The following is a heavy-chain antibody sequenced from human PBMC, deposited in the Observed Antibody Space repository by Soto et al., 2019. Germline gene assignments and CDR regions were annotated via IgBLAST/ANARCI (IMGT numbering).Heavy chain of an antibody. Sequence: GESLKISCKGSGHSFTSYWIGWVRQMPGKGLEWMGIIYPGDSDTRYSPSFQGQVTISADKSISTAYLQWSSLKASDTAMYYCARTWGDSSGYFGAFDIWGQGTMVTVSS. J-gene: IGHJ3*02. D-gene: IGHD3-22*01. V-gene: IGHV5-51*01. CDR3: ARTWGDSSGYFGAFDI. CDR2: IYPGDSDT. CDR1: GHSFTSYW.